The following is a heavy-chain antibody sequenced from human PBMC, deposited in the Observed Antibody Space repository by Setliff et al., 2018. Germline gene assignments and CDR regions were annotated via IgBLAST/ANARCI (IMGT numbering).Heavy chain of an antibody. J-gene: IGHJ6*03. V-gene: IGHV1-69*13. Sequence: GASVKVSCKASGGTFSSYVISWVREAPGQGLEWMGGIIPMFGTNYAQKFQGRVTITADESTSTAYMELSSLRSEDTAVYYCARGQPPTPRPYFYHMDVWGKGTTVTVSS. CDR3: ARGQPPTPRPYFYHMDV. CDR2: IIPMFGT. CDR1: GGTFSSYV. D-gene: IGHD2-15*01.